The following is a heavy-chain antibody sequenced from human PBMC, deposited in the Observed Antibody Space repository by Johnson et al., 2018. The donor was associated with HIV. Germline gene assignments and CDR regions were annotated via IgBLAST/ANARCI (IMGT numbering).Heavy chain of an antibody. V-gene: IGHV3-9*01. CDR3: TKGIVVGTPHDAFAS. D-gene: IGHD2-21*01. J-gene: IGHJ3*02. CDR1: GFSFDDYA. CDR2: LTWNSGRK. Sequence: VLLVESGGRLVQPGRSLRLSCAASGFSFDDYAMHWVRQVPGKGLEWVAGLTWNSGRKGYADSVKGRFTISRDNAKNSLYLQMNSLKPEDTALYYCTKGIVVGTPHDAFASWGQGTMVTVSS.